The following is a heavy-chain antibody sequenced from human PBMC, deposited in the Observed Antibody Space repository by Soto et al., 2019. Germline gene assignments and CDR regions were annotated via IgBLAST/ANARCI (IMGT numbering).Heavy chain of an antibody. CDR1: GGSFKSGSYS. D-gene: IGHD3-3*01. CDR2: VYHTGRT. J-gene: IGHJ4*02. CDR3: SRDFAYFDS. V-gene: IGHV4-61*01. Sequence: QVQLQESGPGLVKPSETLSLTCTVSGGSFKSGSYSWSWIRQPPGKGLEWIGYVYHTGRTSYNPSRKSRASISMDTSKNQFSLNLDSVTAADTAVYFCSRDFAYFDSWGQGTMVTVSS.